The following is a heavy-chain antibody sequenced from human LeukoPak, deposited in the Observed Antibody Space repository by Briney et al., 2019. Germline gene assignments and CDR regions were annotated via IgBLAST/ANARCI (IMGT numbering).Heavy chain of an antibody. Sequence: PGGSLRLSCAASGFTFSSYGMHWVRQAPGKGLEWVAVISYDGSNKYYADSVKGRFTISRDNSKNTLYLQMNSLRAEDTAVYYCARAFNGGNALLHFDYWGQGTLVTVSS. CDR2: ISYDGSNK. J-gene: IGHJ4*02. CDR1: GFTFSSYG. V-gene: IGHV3-30*03. CDR3: ARAFNGGNALLHFDY. D-gene: IGHD4-23*01.